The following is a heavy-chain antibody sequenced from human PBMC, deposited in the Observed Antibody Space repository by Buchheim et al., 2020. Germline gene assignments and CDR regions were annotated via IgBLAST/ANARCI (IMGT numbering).Heavy chain of an antibody. D-gene: IGHD6-19*01. CDR2: ISYDGSHK. CDR1: GFTFSTYG. CDR3: AKASSGWLVLDY. V-gene: IGHV3-30*18. Sequence: QVQLVEPGGGVVQPGRSLRLSCAASGFTFSTYGMHWVRQAPGKGLEWVAVISYDGSHKYYADSVKGRFTISRDNSKNTLDLQMNSLRAEDTAVYYCAKASSGWLVLDYWGQGTL. J-gene: IGHJ4*02.